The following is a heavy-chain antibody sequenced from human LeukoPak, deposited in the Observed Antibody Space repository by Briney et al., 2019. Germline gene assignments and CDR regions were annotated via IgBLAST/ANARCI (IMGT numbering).Heavy chain of an antibody. CDR1: GFTFGDYA. D-gene: IGHD2-2*01. J-gene: IGHJ3*02. CDR3: TRVVPAANSGIAFDI. CDR2: IRSKAYGGTT. Sequence: PGGSLRLSCTASGFTFGDYAMSGVRQAPGKGLEWVGFIRSKAYGGTTEYAASVKGRFTISRDDSKSIAYLQMNSLKTEDTAVYYCTRVVPAANSGIAFDIWGQGTMVTVSS. V-gene: IGHV3-49*04.